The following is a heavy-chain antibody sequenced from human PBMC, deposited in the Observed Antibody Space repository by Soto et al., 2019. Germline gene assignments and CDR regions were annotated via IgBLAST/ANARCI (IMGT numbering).Heavy chain of an antibody. Sequence: PSETLSLTCTVSGGSVSSGNYYWSWIRQPPGKGLEWIGYIYYSGSTNYNPSLKSRVTISVDTSKNQFSLKLSSVTAADTAVYYCARRAYSSGWDNWFDPWGQGTLGTVSS. CDR1: GGSVSSGNYY. D-gene: IGHD6-19*01. CDR2: IYYSGST. CDR3: ARRAYSSGWDNWFDP. J-gene: IGHJ5*02. V-gene: IGHV4-61*01.